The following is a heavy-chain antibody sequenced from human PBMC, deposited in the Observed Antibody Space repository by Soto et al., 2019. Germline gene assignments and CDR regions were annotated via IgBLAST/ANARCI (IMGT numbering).Heavy chain of an antibody. V-gene: IGHV3-48*01. CDR2: ISSSSSVI. CDR3: AKEDPTTGYFDY. J-gene: IGHJ4*02. CDR1: GFILSDCA. Sequence: GGSLRLSCATSGFILSDCAMNWVRQAPGKGLEWVSYISSSSSVIDYADSVKGRFTISRDNAKNTLYLQMNSLRAEDTAVYYCAKEDPTTGYFDYWGQGTLVTVSS.